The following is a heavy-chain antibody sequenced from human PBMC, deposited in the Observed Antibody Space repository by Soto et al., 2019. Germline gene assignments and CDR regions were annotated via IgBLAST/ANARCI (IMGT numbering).Heavy chain of an antibody. Sequence: QAQVVQSGAEVRKPGSSVKLSCKASEGTFNSYAIAWVRQAPGQGLEWMGGIIPYYNTLNYAQKFQDRVTITAYDSTNTVYMELSSLRSDDTAVYFCASGATRWYPYFLDSWAQGTLVNVSS. J-gene: IGHJ4*02. CDR2: IIPYYNTL. D-gene: IGHD6-13*01. CDR3: ASGATRWYPYFLDS. CDR1: EGTFNSYA. V-gene: IGHV1-69*01.